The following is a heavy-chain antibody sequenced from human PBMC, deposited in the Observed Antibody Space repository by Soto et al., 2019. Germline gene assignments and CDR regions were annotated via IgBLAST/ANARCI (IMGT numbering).Heavy chain of an antibody. Sequence: PGGSLRLSCAASGFTFSRYSMNWVRQAPGKGLEWVSSISSSISYIYYADSVKGRFTISRDNAKNSLYLQMNSLRAEDTAVYYCARISYYYASGSYYDFEYWRQGTPVSVAS. D-gene: IGHD3-10*01. J-gene: IGHJ4*02. CDR1: GFTFSRYS. CDR2: ISSSISYI. CDR3: ARISYYYASGSYYDFEY. V-gene: IGHV3-21*01.